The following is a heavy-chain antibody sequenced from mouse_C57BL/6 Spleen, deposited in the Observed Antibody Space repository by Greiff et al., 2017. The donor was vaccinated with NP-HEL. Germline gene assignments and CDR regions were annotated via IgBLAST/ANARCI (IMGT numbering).Heavy chain of an antibody. J-gene: IGHJ4*01. V-gene: IGHV1-61*01. D-gene: IGHD1-1*01. CDR3: ARRGTVVEAMDY. Sequence: QVQLKQPGAELVRPGSSVKLSCKASGYTFTSYWMDWVKQRPGQGLEWIGNIYPSDSETHYNQKFKDKATLTVDKSSSTAYMQLSSLTSEDSAVYYCARRGTVVEAMDYWGQGTSVTVSS. CDR1: GYTFTSYW. CDR2: IYPSDSET.